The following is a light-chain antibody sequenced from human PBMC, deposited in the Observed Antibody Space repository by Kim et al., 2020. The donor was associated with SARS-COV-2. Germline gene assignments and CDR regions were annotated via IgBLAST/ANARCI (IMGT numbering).Light chain of an antibody. CDR3: QQYDILPLT. Sequence: ASVGDSVTITCQASRGIRTYLNWYQQKPGKAPKLLIFDATHLETGVSPRFSGSGSATDFSFTISSLQPEDIATYYCQQYDILPLTFGGGTKVDIK. CDR2: DAT. V-gene: IGKV1-33*01. J-gene: IGKJ4*01. CDR1: RGIRTY.